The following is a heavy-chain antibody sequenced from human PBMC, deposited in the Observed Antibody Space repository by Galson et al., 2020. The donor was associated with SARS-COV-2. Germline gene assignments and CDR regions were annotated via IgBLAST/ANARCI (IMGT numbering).Heavy chain of an antibody. CDR1: GYSVSTTNY. D-gene: IGHD5-18*01. J-gene: IGHJ2*01. CDR2: VYPSGST. CDR3: ARQGVNMSLLVTVPGWYFEL. V-gene: IGHV4-38-2*02. Sequence: SETLSLTCTVSGYSVSTTNYWGWVRQPPGRGLEWIGSVYPSGSTYYNPSLKSRVTISVDTSKNQFSLRLDSVTAADTALYYCARQGVNMSLLVTVPGWYFELWGRGALVTVSS.